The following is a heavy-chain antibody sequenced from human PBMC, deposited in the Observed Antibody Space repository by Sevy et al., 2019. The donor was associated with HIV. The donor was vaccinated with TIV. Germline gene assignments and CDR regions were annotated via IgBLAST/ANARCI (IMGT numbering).Heavy chain of an antibody. CDR3: ARRAYGSSHYFDC. J-gene: IGHJ4*02. CDR2: IYYRGNT. D-gene: IGHD6-13*01. Sequence: SETLSLTCSVSGDSITSSSYYWGWIRQPPGKGLEWIGIIYYRGNTYYNPSLKSRVTIFVDTSKNHFSLKLTSVTAADTAFYYCARRAYGSSHYFDCWGQGTLVTVSS. CDR1: GDSITSSSYY. V-gene: IGHV4-39*02.